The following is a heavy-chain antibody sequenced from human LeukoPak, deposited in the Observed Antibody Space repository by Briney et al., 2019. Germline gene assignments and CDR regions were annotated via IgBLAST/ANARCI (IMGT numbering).Heavy chain of an antibody. CDR2: INPNSGVT. CDR3: ASELTETRYCSSTSCPTSMDV. CDR1: GYTFTGYY. J-gene: IGHJ6*03. Sequence: ASVKVSCKASGYTFTGYYMHWVRHAPGQGLEWMGWINPNSGVTKYAQKFQGRVTMTRDTSISTVYMELSRLRSDDTAVYYCASELTETRYCSSTSCPTSMDVWGKGTTVTVSS. V-gene: IGHV1-2*02. D-gene: IGHD2-2*01.